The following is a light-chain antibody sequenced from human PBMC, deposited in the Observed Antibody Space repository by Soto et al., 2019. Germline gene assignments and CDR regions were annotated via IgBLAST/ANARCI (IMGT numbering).Light chain of an antibody. CDR3: QSYDSSLSGSGV. CDR1: SSNIGAVYG. V-gene: IGLV1-40*01. Sequence: QSVLTQPPSVSGAPGQRVTISCTGSSSNIGAVYGVHWYQQLPGTAPKLLIYGNSNRPSGVPDRFSGSKSGTSASLAITGLQAEDEAVYYCQSYDSSLSGSGVFGGGTKVTVL. J-gene: IGLJ3*02. CDR2: GNS.